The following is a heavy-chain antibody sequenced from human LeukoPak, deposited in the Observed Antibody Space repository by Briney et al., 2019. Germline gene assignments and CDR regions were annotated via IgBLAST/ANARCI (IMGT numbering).Heavy chain of an antibody. D-gene: IGHD2-2*01. CDR3: AKAASASAAIDY. J-gene: IGHJ4*02. Sequence: PGGSLRPSCAASGFTLCRYGMHWVRQAPDEGLGRVAFIRYDGSKKYYADSVKGRFTISRDNSKNTLYLQMNSLRAEDTAVYYCAKAASASAAIDYWGQGTLVTVSS. CDR2: IRYDGSKK. V-gene: IGHV3-30*02. CDR1: GFTLCRYG.